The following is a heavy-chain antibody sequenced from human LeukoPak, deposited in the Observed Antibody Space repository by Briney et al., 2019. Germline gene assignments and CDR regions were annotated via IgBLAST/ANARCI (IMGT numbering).Heavy chain of an antibody. CDR1: GFTFSSYA. Sequence: GGTLRLSCAASGFTFSSYAMSWVRQAPGKGLEWVSAISGSGGSTYYADSVKGRFTISRDNSKNTLYLQMNSLRAEDTAVYYCARDWYDNSDAFDIWGQGTMVTVSS. J-gene: IGHJ3*02. CDR3: ARDWYDNSDAFDI. D-gene: IGHD3-9*01. CDR2: ISGSGGST. V-gene: IGHV3-23*01.